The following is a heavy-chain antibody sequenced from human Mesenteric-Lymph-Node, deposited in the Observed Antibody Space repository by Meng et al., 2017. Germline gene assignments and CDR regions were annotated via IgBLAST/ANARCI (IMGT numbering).Heavy chain of an antibody. CDR2: IIPMLGTA. V-gene: IGHV1-69*13. Sequence: SVKVSCKASGSTFTGYYLHWVRQAPGQGLEWMGGIIPMLGTATYAQKFQGRVRITADASTSTAYMEVYSLRSDDSGVYYCASLGRRGYWGQGTLVTVSS. CDR1: GSTFTGYY. J-gene: IGHJ4*02. CDR3: ASLGRRGY. D-gene: IGHD1-26*01.